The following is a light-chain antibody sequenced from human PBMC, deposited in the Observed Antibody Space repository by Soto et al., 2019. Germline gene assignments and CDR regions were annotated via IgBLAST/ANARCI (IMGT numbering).Light chain of an antibody. CDR2: AAS. CDR1: QNISRF. V-gene: IGKV1-39*01. J-gene: IGKJ1*01. Sequence: DIQMTQSPSSLSASVGDRISITCRAGQNISRFLNWYQQKPGKAPKLLIYAASSLRSGVPSRFSGSGSGTDFTLTISSLQPEDFATYYCQQSYSSPQTFGQGTKVEIK. CDR3: QQSYSSPQT.